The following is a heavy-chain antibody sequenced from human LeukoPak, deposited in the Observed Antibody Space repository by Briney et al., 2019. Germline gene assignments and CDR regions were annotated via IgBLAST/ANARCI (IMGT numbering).Heavy chain of an antibody. CDR1: GFTFSSYA. CDR3: ARETAGFDY. CDR2: ISTSGGST. V-gene: IGHV3-21*01. J-gene: IGHJ4*02. Sequence: GGSLRLSCAASGFTFSSYAMSWVRQAPGRGLEWVSSISTSGGSTYYADSVKGRFTISRDNAKNSLYLQMNSLRAEDTAVYYCARETAGFDYWGQGTLVTVSS.